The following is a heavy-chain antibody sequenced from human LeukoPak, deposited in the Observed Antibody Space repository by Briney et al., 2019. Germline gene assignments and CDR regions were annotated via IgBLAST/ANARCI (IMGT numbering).Heavy chain of an antibody. CDR1: GYTFTGYY. D-gene: IGHD1-20*01. V-gene: IGHV1-2*02. CDR3: ASGLYNSMRDAFDI. CDR2: INPNSGGT. Sequence: ASVKASCKASGYTFTGYYMHWVRQAPGQGLEWMGWINPNSGGTNYAQKFQGRVTMTRDTSISTAYMELSRLRSDDTAVYYCASGLYNSMRDAFDIWAKGQWSPSLQ. J-gene: IGHJ3*02.